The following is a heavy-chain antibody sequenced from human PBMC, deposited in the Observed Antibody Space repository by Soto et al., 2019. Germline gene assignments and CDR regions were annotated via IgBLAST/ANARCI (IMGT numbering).Heavy chain of an antibody. D-gene: IGHD4-4*01. Sequence: PSETLSLTCTVSGGSISSSSYYWGWIRQPPGKGLEWIGSIYYSGSTYYNPSLKSRVTISVDTSKNQFSLKLSSVTAADTAVYYCARLPYNYYYYYYMDVWRKGTTVTVSS. CDR3: ARLPYNYYYYYYMDV. V-gene: IGHV4-39*01. J-gene: IGHJ6*03. CDR1: GGSISSSSYY. CDR2: IYYSGST.